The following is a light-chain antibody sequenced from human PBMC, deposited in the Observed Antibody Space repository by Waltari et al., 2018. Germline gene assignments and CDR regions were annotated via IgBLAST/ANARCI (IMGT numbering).Light chain of an antibody. J-gene: IGLJ2*01. V-gene: IGLV3-21*04. CDR2: YDS. CDR1: NIGSKN. Sequence: SYVLIQAPPMSVAPGKTARITCGGSNIGSKNVNWYQHKPGQAPVMVIYYDSDRPSGIPERFSGSNSGNTATLTISRVEAGDEADYYCQVWDSVSDHPWIFGGGTRLTVL. CDR3: QVWDSVSDHPWI.